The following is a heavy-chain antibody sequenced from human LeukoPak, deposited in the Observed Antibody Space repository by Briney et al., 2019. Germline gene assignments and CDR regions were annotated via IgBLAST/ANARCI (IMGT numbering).Heavy chain of an antibody. J-gene: IGHJ4*02. CDR3: ATTHNGGWTFDY. CDR2: INPNSGGT. D-gene: IGHD2-8*01. Sequence: PGASVKVSCKASGYTFTDYYIHWVRQAPGQGLEWMAWINPNSGGTTYAQKFKGRVTLTRDTSITTAYMELSRLTSDDTAVYYCATTHNGGWTFDYWGQGTLVTVSS. V-gene: IGHV1-2*02. CDR1: GYTFTDYY.